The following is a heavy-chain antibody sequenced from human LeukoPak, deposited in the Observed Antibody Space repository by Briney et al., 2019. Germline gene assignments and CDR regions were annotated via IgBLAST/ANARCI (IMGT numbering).Heavy chain of an antibody. V-gene: IGHV1-3*01. D-gene: IGHD1-26*01. J-gene: IGHJ4*02. Sequence: ASVKVSCKASGYTFTSYAMHWVRQAPGQRLERMGWINAGNGNTKYSQKFQGRVTITRDTSASTAYMELSSLRSEDTAVYYCARVIMRWEQAFDYWGQGTLVTVSS. CDR2: INAGNGNT. CDR3: ARVIMRWEQAFDY. CDR1: GYTFTSYA.